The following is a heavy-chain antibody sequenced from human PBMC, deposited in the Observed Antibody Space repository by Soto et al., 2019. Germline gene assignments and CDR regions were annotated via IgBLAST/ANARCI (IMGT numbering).Heavy chain of an antibody. CDR1: GFTPTTTP. CDR3: ATSFRYFDN. Sequence: GSLRLCWAVAGFTPTTTPLTWVRQPPGKGLEWVATVSGAASHTYYVDSVRGRFFISRDNSKNTVTLQMNNLTVDDKAVYYCATSFRYFDNWGQGTRVTVSS. V-gene: IGHV3-23*01. D-gene: IGHD3-9*01. CDR2: VSGAASHT. J-gene: IGHJ4*02.